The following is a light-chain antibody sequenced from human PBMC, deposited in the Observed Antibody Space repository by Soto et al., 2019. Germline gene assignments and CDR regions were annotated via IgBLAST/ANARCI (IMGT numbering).Light chain of an antibody. CDR1: QSISTY. J-gene: IGKJ1*01. CDR3: QQSYSTPQT. V-gene: IGKV1-39*01. CDR2: AAS. Sequence: DIQMTQSPSSLSASVGDRVTITCLASQSISTYLNWYQQKPGKAPEVLIYAASRSQSWVPSRFSGSGSGTDFTLTISSLQPEDSATYYCQQSYSTPQTFGQGTKVDIK.